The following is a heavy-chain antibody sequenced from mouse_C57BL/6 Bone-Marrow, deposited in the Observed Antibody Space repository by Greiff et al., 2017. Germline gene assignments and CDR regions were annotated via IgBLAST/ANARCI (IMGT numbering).Heavy chain of an antibody. D-gene: IGHD3-2*02. V-gene: IGHV5-6*02. Sequence: EVKLVESGGDLVKPGGSLKLSCAASGFTFSSYGMSWVRQTPDKRLEWVATISSGGSYTYYPDSVKGRFTISRDNAKNTLYLQMSSLKSEDTAMYYCARRGQLRLRAWFAYWGQGTLVTVSA. CDR1: GFTFSSYG. CDR3: ARRGQLRLRAWFAY. CDR2: ISSGGSYT. J-gene: IGHJ3*01.